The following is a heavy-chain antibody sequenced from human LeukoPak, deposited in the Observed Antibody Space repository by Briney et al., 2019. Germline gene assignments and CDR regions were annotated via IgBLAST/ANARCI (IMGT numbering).Heavy chain of an antibody. V-gene: IGHV4-34*01. D-gene: IGHD5-18*01. Sequence: PSETLSLTCAVYGGSFSGYYWSWLRQPPGKGLEWIGEINHSGSTYYNPSLKSRVTISVDTSKNQFSLKLSSVTAADTAVYYCARRIQLWLGGAFDIWGQGTMVTVSS. J-gene: IGHJ3*02. CDR2: INHSGST. CDR1: GGSFSGYY. CDR3: ARRIQLWLGGAFDI.